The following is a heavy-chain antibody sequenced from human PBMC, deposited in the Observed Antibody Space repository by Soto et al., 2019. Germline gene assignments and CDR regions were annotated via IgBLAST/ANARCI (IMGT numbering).Heavy chain of an antibody. V-gene: IGHV3-23*01. J-gene: IGHJ5*02. CDR3: AKKLGTTGGDIVHP. Sequence: EVQLLESGGGLVQPGGSLRLSCAASGFTFSNYNMNWVRQAPGEGLEWVSTILSIGTTYYADSVKGRFTTSRDNTKNTLYMQMDRLRAADTAVYFCAKKLGTTGGDIVHPWGQGAVVTVSS. D-gene: IGHD1-1*01. CDR1: GFTFSNYN. CDR2: ILSIGTT.